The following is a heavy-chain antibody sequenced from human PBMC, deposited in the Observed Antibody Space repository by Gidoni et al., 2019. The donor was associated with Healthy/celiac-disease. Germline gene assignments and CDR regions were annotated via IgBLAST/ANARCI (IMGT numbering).Heavy chain of an antibody. D-gene: IGHD3-9*01. CDR2: LYYSVST. J-gene: IGHJ3*02. CDR1: VASISSGGYY. CDR3: ARENLMRPLGVVILMLSFNI. Sequence: QVQLQESGPGLEKPSQTLYLNGPVSVASISSGGYYSRWIRQHPGKGLEWIGYLYYSVSTYYNPSLKSRVPISVDTSKNQFALKLSSVTAADTAVYYWARENLMRPLGVVILMLSFNIWSQGTMVTVSS. V-gene: IGHV4-31*03.